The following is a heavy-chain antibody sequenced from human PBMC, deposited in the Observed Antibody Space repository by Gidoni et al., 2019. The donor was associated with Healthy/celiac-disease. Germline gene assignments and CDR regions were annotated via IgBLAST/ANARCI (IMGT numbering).Heavy chain of an antibody. Sequence: QVQLVESGGGVVQPGRSLRLSCAASGFTFSSYGMHWVRQAPGTGLGWGAVKCNEGRNKYYADSVKGRFTISRDNSKNTLYLQMNSLRAEDTVVYYCARGGDIVVVVAATEYFDYWGQGPLFTVSS. CDR3: ARGGDIVVVVAATEYFDY. V-gene: IGHV3-33*01. D-gene: IGHD2-15*01. J-gene: IGHJ4*02. CDR2: KCNEGRNK. CDR1: GFTFSSYG.